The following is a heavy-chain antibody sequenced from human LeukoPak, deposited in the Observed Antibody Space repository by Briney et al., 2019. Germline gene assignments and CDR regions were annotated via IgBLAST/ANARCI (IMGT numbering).Heavy chain of an antibody. D-gene: IGHD3-3*01. CDR2: IIPIFGTA. CDR3: ARGVGLRFLEWLSHMDV. V-gene: IGHV1-69*05. CDR1: GYTLTELS. Sequence: ASVKVSGKVSGYTLTELSMHWVRQTPGKGLEWMGGIIPIFGTANYAQKFQGRVTITTDESTSTAYMELSSLRSEDTAVYYCARGVGLRFLEWLSHMDVWGKGTTVTVSS. J-gene: IGHJ6*03.